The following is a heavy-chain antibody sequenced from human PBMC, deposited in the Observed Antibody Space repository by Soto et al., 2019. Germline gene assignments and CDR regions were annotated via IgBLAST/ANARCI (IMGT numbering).Heavy chain of an antibody. CDR1: GFTFSSYS. V-gene: IGHV3-21*01. CDR3: ATLGIAVAGRGSAFDI. D-gene: IGHD6-19*01. CDR2: ISSSSSYI. J-gene: IGHJ3*02. Sequence: PGGSLRLSCAASGFTFSSYSMNWVRQAPGKGLEWVSSISSSSSYIYYADSVKGRFTISRDNAKNSLYLQMNSLRAEDTAVYYCATLGIAVAGRGSAFDIWGQGTMVTVSS.